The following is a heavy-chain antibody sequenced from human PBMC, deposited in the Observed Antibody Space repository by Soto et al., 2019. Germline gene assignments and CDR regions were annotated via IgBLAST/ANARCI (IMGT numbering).Heavy chain of an antibody. J-gene: IGHJ5*02. CDR3: AKDRVTMIVVVASSGVDP. Sequence: GASVKVSCKVSGYTLTELSMHWVRQAPGKGLEWMGGFDPEDGETIYAQKFQGRVTMTEDTSTDTAYMELSSLRSEDTAVYYCAKDRVTMIVVVASSGVDPWGQGTLVTVSS. CDR1: GYTLTELS. CDR2: FDPEDGET. V-gene: IGHV1-24*01. D-gene: IGHD3-22*01.